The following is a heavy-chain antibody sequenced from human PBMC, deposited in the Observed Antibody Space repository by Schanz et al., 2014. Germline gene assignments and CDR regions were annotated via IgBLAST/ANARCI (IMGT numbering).Heavy chain of an antibody. CDR2: VSRSTPDI. CDR3: VRGSFFEFDY. CDR1: GFSFSDHA. Sequence: EVELVESGGGLVQPGGSLRLSCAASGFSFSDHAMDWVRQAAGKGLEWVSYVSRSTPDIYYADSVKGRFTMSRDNAKNSVFLQMNSLRAEDAAVYYCVRGSFFEFDYWGQGTLVTVSS. D-gene: IGHD3-3*01. J-gene: IGHJ4*02. V-gene: IGHV3-48*01.